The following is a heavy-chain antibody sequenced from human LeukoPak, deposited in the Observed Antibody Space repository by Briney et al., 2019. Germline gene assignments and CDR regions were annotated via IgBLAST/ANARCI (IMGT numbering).Heavy chain of an antibody. CDR1: GFTFSSYE. CDR3: ASGFGSWYRWVLDY. Sequence: GGSLRLSCAASGFTFSSYEMNWVRQAPGKGLEWVSYISSSGSTIYYADSVKGRFTISRDIAKNSLYLQMNSLRAEDTAVYYCASGFGSWYRWVLDYWGQGTLVTVSS. V-gene: IGHV3-48*03. D-gene: IGHD6-13*01. J-gene: IGHJ4*02. CDR2: ISSSGSTI.